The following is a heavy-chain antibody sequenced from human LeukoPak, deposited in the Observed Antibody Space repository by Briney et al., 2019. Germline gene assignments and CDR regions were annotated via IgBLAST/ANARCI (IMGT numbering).Heavy chain of an antibody. CDR3: ARDRDTAMGRVDY. V-gene: IGHV4-4*07. Sequence: SETLSLTCTVSGGSISSFYWSWIRQPAGKGLECIGRVYSSGSTNYNPSLKGRVTMSVDTSKNQFSLKLSSVTAADTAVYYCARDRDTAMGRVDYWGQGTLVTVSS. CDR2: VYSSGST. D-gene: IGHD5-18*01. J-gene: IGHJ4*02. CDR1: GGSISSFY.